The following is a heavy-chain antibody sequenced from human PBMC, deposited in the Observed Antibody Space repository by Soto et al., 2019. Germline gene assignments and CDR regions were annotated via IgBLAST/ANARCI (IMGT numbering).Heavy chain of an antibody. J-gene: IGHJ6*02. D-gene: IGHD5-18*01. CDR2: IWYDGSNK. V-gene: IGHV3-33*01. CDR3: AREGPEENTAMVVPGPQNYYYYGMDV. CDR1: GFTFSSYG. Sequence: HPGGSLRLSCAASGFTFSSYGMHWVRQAPGKGLEWVAVIWYDGSNKYYADSVKGRFTISRDNSKNTLYLQMNSLRAEDTAVYYCAREGPEENTAMVVPGPQNYYYYGMDVWGQGTTVTVSS.